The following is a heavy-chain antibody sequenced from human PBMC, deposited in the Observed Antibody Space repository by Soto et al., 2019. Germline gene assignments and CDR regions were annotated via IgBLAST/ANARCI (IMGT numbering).Heavy chain of an antibody. V-gene: IGHV1-8*01. CDR2: MNTNSDDT. J-gene: IGHJ6*02. Sequence: ASVKVSCKTSGHTFTSYDINWVRQAPGQGLEWVGWMNTNSDDTRSAQKFRGRLTLTRDKSMRAVYMKLSNLRPGDSAVYYCAREWSAAGHFYGMDVWGQGTTVTVSS. CDR1: GHTFTSYD. CDR3: AREWSAAGHFYGMDV. D-gene: IGHD6-13*01.